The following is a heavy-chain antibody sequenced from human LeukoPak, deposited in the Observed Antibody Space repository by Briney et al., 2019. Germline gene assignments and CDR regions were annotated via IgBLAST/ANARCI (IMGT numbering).Heavy chain of an antibody. Sequence: GGSLRLSCAASGLTGSHNYVSWVRQAPGKGLEWVSAIHTSGDTCYADSVRGRFTISRDTSKNTLYLQINSLRVEDTAVYYCIVFGDSNHWGQGTLVTVSS. J-gene: IGHJ5*02. CDR3: IVFGDSNH. CDR1: GLTGSHNY. CDR2: IHTSGDT. D-gene: IGHD4-17*01. V-gene: IGHV3-53*01.